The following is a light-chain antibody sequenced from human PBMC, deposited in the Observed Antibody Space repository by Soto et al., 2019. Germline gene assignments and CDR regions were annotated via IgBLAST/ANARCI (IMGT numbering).Light chain of an antibody. CDR2: DVS. CDR1: GSDVGGYNY. J-gene: IGLJ2*01. Sequence: QSALTQPASVSGSPGQSITISCTGTGSDVGGYNYVSWYQQHPGKAPKVMIYDVSNRPSGVSNRFSGSKSGNTASLTISGLQAEDEAYYYCSSYTSASTPLVLGGGTKLTVL. V-gene: IGLV2-14*01. CDR3: SSYTSASTPLV.